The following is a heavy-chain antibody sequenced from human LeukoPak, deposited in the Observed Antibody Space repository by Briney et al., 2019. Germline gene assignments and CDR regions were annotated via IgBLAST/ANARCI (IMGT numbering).Heavy chain of an antibody. CDR1: GFTFSSYP. V-gene: IGHV3-23*01. D-gene: IGHD6-13*01. Sequence: GGTLRLPCATSGFTFSSYPMSWVRQAPGRGLEWVSVISGNSGATYYADSVKGRFTISRDNAKNTVYLQMNNLRGEDTALYYCASGMEQPPFDYWGQGTLVTVSS. J-gene: IGHJ4*02. CDR2: ISGNSGAT. CDR3: ASGMEQPPFDY.